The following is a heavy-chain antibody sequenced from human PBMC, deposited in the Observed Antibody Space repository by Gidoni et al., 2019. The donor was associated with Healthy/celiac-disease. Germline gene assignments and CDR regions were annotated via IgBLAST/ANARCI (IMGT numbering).Heavy chain of an antibody. CDR2: ISWNSGSI. CDR3: AKGPVLGFLYYFDY. D-gene: IGHD3-3*01. CDR1: GFTFDDYA. Sequence: EVQLVESGGGLVQPGRSLRLSCAASGFTFDDYAMHWVRQAPGKGLGWVSGISWNSGSIGYADSVKGRFTISRDNAKNSLYLQMNSLRAEDTALYYCAKGPVLGFLYYFDYWGQGTLVTVSS. V-gene: IGHV3-9*01. J-gene: IGHJ4*02.